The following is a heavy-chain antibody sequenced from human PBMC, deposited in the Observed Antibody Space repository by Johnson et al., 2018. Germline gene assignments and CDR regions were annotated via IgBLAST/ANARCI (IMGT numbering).Heavy chain of an antibody. D-gene: IGHD4-23*01. J-gene: IGHJ3*02. CDR3: TTDPPVMTTLVAFDI. V-gene: IGHV3-9*01. Sequence: EVQLVESGGGLVQPGRSLRLSCAGSGFNFDDYAMHWVRQAPGKGLEWVSGISWNSGSIGYADSVKGRFTISRDNAKNSLYLQMNSLKTEDPAVYYCTTDPPVMTTLVAFDIWGQGTMVTVSS. CDR2: ISWNSGSI. CDR1: GFNFDDYA.